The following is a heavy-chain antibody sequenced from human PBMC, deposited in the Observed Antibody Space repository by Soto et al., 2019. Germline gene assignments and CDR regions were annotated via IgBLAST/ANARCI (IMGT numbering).Heavy chain of an antibody. CDR1: GYTLNTYY. CDR2: IHPSGGGS. J-gene: IGHJ5*02. CDR3: ARGPLYSSGWYKWFDP. D-gene: IGHD6-19*01. Sequence: ASVKVSCKPSGYTLNTYYLHWVRQAPGQGLEWMGIIHPSGGGSTYAQKFLGRVTMTTDTSTSTAYMELRSLRSDDTAVYYCARGPLYSSGWYKWFDPWGQGTLVTVSS. V-gene: IGHV1-46*02.